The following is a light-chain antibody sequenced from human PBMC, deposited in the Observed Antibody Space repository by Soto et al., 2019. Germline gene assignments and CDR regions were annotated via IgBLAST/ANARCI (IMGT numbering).Light chain of an antibody. Sequence: IGVPQSTGTLSFSPGEGATLSFRASQSVSSYLAWYQQKPGQAPRLLIYDASNTATGIPARFSGSGSGTDFTLTISSLEPEDFAVYYCQQRSNWTLTFGGGTKVDIK. J-gene: IGKJ4*01. CDR2: DAS. V-gene: IGKV3-11*01. CDR1: QSVSSY. CDR3: QQRSNWTLT.